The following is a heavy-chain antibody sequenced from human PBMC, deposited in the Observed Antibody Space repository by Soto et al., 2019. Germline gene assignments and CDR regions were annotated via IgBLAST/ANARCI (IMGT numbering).Heavy chain of an antibody. CDR1: GGSFSGYY. CDR3: ARHHVRGRTIAGAAEF. Sequence: SETLSLTCAVYGGSFSGYYWSWIRQPPGKGLEWIGEINHSGNTNYNPSLKSRVTISVDTSKNQLFLNLSSVTAADTAMYYCARHHVRGRTIAGAAEFWGQGTLVT. V-gene: IGHV4-34*01. J-gene: IGHJ4*02. D-gene: IGHD6-13*01. CDR2: INHSGNT.